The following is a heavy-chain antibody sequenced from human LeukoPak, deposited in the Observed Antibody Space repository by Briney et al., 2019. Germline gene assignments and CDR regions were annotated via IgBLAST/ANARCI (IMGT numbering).Heavy chain of an antibody. CDR3: ARSGYSFLVDS. CDR1: GGSISSSNW. CDR2: IFHSGST. D-gene: IGHD5-18*01. V-gene: IGHV4-4*02. J-gene: IGHJ4*02. Sequence: SGTLSLTCAVSGGSISSSNWWSWVRQPPGKGLEWIGEIFHSGSTNYNPSLKSRVTISVDKSNNQFSLRLSSVTAADTAVYYCARSGYSFLVDSWGQGTLVTVSA.